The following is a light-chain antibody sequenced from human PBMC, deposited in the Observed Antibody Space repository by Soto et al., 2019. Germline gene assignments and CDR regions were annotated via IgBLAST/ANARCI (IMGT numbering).Light chain of an antibody. J-gene: IGKJ3*01. CDR3: QQATSFPFT. CDR2: ATS. V-gene: IGKV1-12*01. CDR1: QGISDW. Sequence: DIQMTQSPSSVSASVGDRVTITCRASQGISDWLAWYQQKPGKAPKLLIYATSSLQSGVLSRFSGSGSGTDFTLIISSLQPADFATYYCQQATSFPFTFGPGTKVDIK.